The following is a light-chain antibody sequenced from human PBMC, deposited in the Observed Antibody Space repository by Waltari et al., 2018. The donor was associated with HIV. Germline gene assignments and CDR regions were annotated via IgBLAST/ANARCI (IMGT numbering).Light chain of an antibody. V-gene: IGKV1D-16*01. CDR1: QGVSSW. J-gene: IGKJ4*01. CDR2: GAS. Sequence: DIQMTQSPSSLSASVGDIVTITCRASQGVSSWLAWYQQKPDKAPRPLISGASTLQSGVPSRFSGSGSGTDFTLTISSLQPEDFATYYCQQYSTYPLTFGGGTKVEI. CDR3: QQYSTYPLT.